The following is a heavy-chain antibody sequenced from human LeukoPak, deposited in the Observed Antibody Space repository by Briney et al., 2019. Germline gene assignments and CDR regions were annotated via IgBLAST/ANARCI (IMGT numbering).Heavy chain of an antibody. J-gene: IGHJ4*02. CDR1: GFTFSNAW. CDR2: IKSKTDGGTT. Sequence: PGGSLRLSCAASGFTFSNAWMSWVRQAPGKGLEWVGRIKSKTDGGTTDYAAPVKGRLTISRDDSKNTLYLQMNSLKTEDTAVYYCTTVLEPLDYFDYWGQGTLVTVSS. CDR3: TTVLEPLDYFDY. D-gene: IGHD1-1*01. V-gene: IGHV3-15*01.